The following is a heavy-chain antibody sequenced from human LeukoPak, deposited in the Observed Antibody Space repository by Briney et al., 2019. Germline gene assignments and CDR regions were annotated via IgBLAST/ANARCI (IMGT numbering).Heavy chain of an antibody. V-gene: IGHV3-66*01. CDR3: ARGYDFWSGYYSGYYFDY. Sequence: GGSLRLSCAASGFTVSSNYMSWVRQAPGKGLEWVSVIYSGGSTYYADSVKGRFTISRDNSKNTLYLQMNSPRAEDTAVYYCARGYDFWSGYYSGYYFDYWGQGTLVTVSS. D-gene: IGHD3-3*01. J-gene: IGHJ4*02. CDR1: GFTVSSNY. CDR2: IYSGGST.